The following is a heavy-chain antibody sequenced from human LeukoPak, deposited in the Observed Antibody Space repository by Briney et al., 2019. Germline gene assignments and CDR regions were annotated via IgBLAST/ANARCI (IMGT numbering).Heavy chain of an antibody. D-gene: IGHD3-22*01. V-gene: IGHV1-2*02. CDR1: GYTFTGYY. J-gene: IGHJ6*03. CDR3: ARDRYYYDSSGYWGVGDYYYYMDV. Sequence: GASVKVSCKASGYTFTGYYMHWVRQAPGQGLEWMGWINPNSGGTNYAQKFQGRVTMTRDTSTSTAYMELRSLRSDATAVYYCARDRYYYDSSGYWGVGDYYYYMDVWGKGTTVTISS. CDR2: INPNSGGT.